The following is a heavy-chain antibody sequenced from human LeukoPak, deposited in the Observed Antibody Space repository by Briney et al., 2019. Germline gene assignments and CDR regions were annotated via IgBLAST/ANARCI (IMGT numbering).Heavy chain of an antibody. V-gene: IGHV4-31*03. D-gene: IGHD4-11*01. CDR3: ARGPVRDYSNY. CDR2: IYYSGST. CDR1: GVSISSGGYY. Sequence: PSETLSLTCTVSGVSISSGGYYWSWIRQHPGKGLGWIGYIYYSGSTHYNPSLKSRLTISLDTSNSQFSLKLSSVTAADTAVYYCARGPVRDYSNYWGQGTLVTVSS. J-gene: IGHJ4*02.